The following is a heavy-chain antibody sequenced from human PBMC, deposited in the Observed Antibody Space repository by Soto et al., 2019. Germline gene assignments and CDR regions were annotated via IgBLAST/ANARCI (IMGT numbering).Heavy chain of an antibody. CDR3: ARVGGSYLFDP. J-gene: IGHJ5*02. CDR1: GGSISSYY. Sequence: LSLTCTVSGGSISSYYWSWIRQPPGKGLEWIGYIYYSGSTNYNPSLKSRVTISVDTSKNQFSLKLSSVTAADTAVYYCARVGGSYLFDPWGKGTMVTVSS. CDR2: IYYSGST. D-gene: IGHD1-26*01. V-gene: IGHV4-59*01.